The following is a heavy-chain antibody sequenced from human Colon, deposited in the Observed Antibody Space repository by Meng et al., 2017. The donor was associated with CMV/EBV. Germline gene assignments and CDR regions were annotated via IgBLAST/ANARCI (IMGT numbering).Heavy chain of an antibody. CDR1: GFTVNTNA. CDR3: AREVVAATPWLDP. D-gene: IGHD2-15*01. V-gene: IGHV3-66*02. J-gene: IGHJ5*02. Sequence: GESLKISCAASGFTVNTNAMSWLRQAPGKGLEWVAVLYGGGNTFFADSVKGRFTVSRDDSKNTLYLQMNSLRPDDTAIYYCAREVVAATPWLDPWGQGTLVTVSS. CDR2: LYGGGNT.